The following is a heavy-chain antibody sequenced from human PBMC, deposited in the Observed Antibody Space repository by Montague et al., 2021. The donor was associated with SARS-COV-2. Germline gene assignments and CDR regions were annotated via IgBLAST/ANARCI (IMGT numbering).Heavy chain of an antibody. Sequence: SETLSLTCTVSGGSISSSSYYWGWIRQPPGKGLEWIGSIYYSGGTYYNPSRKSRITISVDTSKNQFSLKLSSVTAADTAVYYCARDSGSVSYLVYWGQGTLVTVSS. CDR1: GGSISSSSYY. J-gene: IGHJ4*02. V-gene: IGHV4-39*01. CDR2: IYYSGGT. D-gene: IGHD3-10*01. CDR3: ARDSGSVSYLVY.